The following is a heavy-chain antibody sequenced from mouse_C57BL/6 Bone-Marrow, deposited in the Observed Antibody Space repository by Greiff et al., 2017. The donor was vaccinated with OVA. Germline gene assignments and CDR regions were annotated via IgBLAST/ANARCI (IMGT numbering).Heavy chain of an antibody. Sequence: EVMLVESGGGLVQPGGSLKLSCAASGFTFSDFYMYWFRQTPEKRLEWVAYISNGGGSTYYPDTVKGRFTISSDNAKNTLYLQMSRLKSEDTAMYYCAKLDAMDYWGQGISVTVSS. V-gene: IGHV5-12*01. CDR3: AKLDAMDY. CDR1: GFTFSDFY. CDR2: ISNGGGST. J-gene: IGHJ4*01.